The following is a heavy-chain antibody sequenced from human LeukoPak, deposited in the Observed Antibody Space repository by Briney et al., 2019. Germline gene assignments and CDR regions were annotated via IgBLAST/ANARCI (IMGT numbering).Heavy chain of an antibody. Sequence: PSETLSLTCAVYGGSFSGYYWSWIHQPPGKGLEWIGEINHSGSTNYNPSLKSRVTISVDTSKNQFSLKLSSVTAADTAVYYCARRFRVPFDPWGQGTLVTVSS. J-gene: IGHJ5*02. V-gene: IGHV4-34*01. CDR2: INHSGST. CDR1: GGSFSGYY. CDR3: ARRFRVPFDP. D-gene: IGHD2-2*01.